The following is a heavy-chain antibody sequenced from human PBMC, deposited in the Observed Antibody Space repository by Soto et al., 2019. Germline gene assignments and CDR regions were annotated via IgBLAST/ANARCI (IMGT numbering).Heavy chain of an antibody. D-gene: IGHD2-2*01. CDR3: ARAYTEYCSSTSCNYYYYYYGMDV. Sequence: QVQLVQSGAEVKKPGSSVKVSCKASGGTFSSYAISWVRQAPGQGLEWMGGIIPIFGTANYAQKIQGRVTITADKSTSTAYMELSSLRSEDTAVDYCARAYTEYCSSTSCNYYYYYYGMDVWGQGTTVTVSS. CDR1: GGTFSSYA. CDR2: IIPIFGTA. V-gene: IGHV1-69*06. J-gene: IGHJ6*02.